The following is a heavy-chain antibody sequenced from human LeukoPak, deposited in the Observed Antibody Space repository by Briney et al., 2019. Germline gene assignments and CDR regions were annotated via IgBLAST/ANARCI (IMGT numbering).Heavy chain of an antibody. J-gene: IGHJ4*02. V-gene: IGHV1-69*04. D-gene: IGHD3-10*01. CDR1: GGTFITYA. CDR3: ARVYYGSGSYYNTIDY. CDR2: VIPMLELT. Sequence: SVKVSCKASGGTFITYAISWVRQAPGQGLEWMGRVIPMLELTNYAQKFQGRVTITADKPTSTAYMELSSLRSEDSAVYYCARVYYGSGSYYNTIDYWGQGTLVTVSS.